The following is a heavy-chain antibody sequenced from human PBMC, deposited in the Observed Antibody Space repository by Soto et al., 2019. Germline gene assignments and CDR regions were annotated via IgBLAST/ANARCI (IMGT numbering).Heavy chain of an antibody. CDR3: ARPSGSYLYYFDY. CDR2: IYYSGST. J-gene: IGHJ4*02. D-gene: IGHD1-26*01. CDR1: GGSISSSSYY. V-gene: IGHV4-39*01. Sequence: SETLSLTCTVSGGSISSSSYYWGWIRQPPGKGLEWIGSIYYSGSTYYNPSLKSRVTISVDTSKNQFSLKLSSVTAADTAVYYCARPSGSYLYYFDYWGQGTLVNVSS.